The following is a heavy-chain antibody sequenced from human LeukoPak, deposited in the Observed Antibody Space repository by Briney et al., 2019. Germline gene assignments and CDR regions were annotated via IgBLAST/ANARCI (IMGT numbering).Heavy chain of an antibody. CDR3: AKEAQWELLHLDY. CDR2: ISGSGGST. Sequence: GGSLRLSCAGSGFTFSSYYIHWVRQAPGKGLEWVSAISGSGGSTHYADSVKGRFTISRDNSKNTLYLQMNSLRAEDTAVYYCAKEAQWELLHLDYWGQGTLVTVSS. J-gene: IGHJ4*02. V-gene: IGHV3-23*01. D-gene: IGHD1-26*01. CDR1: GFTFSSYY.